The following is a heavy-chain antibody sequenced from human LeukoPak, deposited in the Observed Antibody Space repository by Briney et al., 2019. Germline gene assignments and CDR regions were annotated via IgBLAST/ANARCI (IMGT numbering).Heavy chain of an antibody. Sequence: GGSLRLSCAASGLTFSSYGMHWVRQAPGKGLEWVAVIWYDGSNKYYADSVKGRFTISRDNSKNTLYLQMNSLRAEDTAVYYCAKDFFYYYDSSGYYPFDYWGQGTLVTVSS. J-gene: IGHJ4*02. D-gene: IGHD3-22*01. CDR3: AKDFFYYYDSSGYYPFDY. V-gene: IGHV3-33*06. CDR1: GLTFSSYG. CDR2: IWYDGSNK.